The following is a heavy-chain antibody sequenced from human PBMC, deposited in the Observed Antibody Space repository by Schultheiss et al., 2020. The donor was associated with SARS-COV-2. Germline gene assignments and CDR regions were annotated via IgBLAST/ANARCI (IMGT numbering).Heavy chain of an antibody. CDR3: TTATGEMATIFHFDY. CDR2: IKSKTDGGTT. CDR1: GFTFSSYS. Sequence: GESLKISCAASGFTFSSYSMNWVRQAPGKGLEWVGRIKSKTDGGTTDYAAPVKGRFTISRDDSKNTLYLQMNSLKTEDTAVYYCTTATGEMATIFHFDYWGQGTRVTVSS. V-gene: IGHV3-15*01. J-gene: IGHJ4*02. D-gene: IGHD5-24*01.